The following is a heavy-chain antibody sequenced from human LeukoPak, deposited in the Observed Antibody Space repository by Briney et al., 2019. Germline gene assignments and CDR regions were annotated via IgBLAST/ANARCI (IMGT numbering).Heavy chain of an antibody. CDR1: GFTFSSYA. J-gene: IGHJ4*02. V-gene: IGHV3-23*01. Sequence: HPGGSLRLSCEASGFTFSSYAMNWVPQTTGKGLEWVSGIIGSGDNTFYADSVKGRFTISRDNSKNTLYLKMNSLRAEDTAVYYCATRKGCSSTICYGLDYWGQGTLVTVSS. CDR3: ATRKGCSSTICYGLDY. D-gene: IGHD2-2*01. CDR2: IIGSGDNT.